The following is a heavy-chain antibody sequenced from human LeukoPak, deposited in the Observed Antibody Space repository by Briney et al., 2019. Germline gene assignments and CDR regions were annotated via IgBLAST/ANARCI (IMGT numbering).Heavy chain of an antibody. CDR3: AREIAALAFDY. V-gene: IGHV4-31*03. D-gene: IGHD6-6*01. CDR1: GVSISSGGYY. Sequence: SQTLSITCTASGVSISSGGYYWSRIRHHPGKGLEWIWYSYYSGSTYYNPSLKSRVTISVDTSKIQFSLKLSAVTAADTAVYYCAREIAALAFDYWGQGTLVTVSS. J-gene: IGHJ4*02. CDR2: SYYSGST.